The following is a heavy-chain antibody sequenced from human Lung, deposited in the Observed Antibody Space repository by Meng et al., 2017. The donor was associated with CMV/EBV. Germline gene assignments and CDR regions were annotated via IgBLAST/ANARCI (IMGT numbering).Heavy chain of an antibody. J-gene: IGHJ4*02. CDR3: ARTPVRFCNTHMCYAFDY. V-gene: IGHV4-4*07. CDR2: LYPDGST. CDR1: SDSLTNYF. D-gene: IGHD2-2*01. Sequence: QEQLQESDPILVKPSETLSVKCLVSSDSLTNYFWSWVRQPAGKGLEWIGRLYPDGSTDYNPSLSSRLTLSLDTSKIRFSLKLRSVTAADTAIYYCARTPVRFCNTHMCYAFDYWGQGALVTVSS.